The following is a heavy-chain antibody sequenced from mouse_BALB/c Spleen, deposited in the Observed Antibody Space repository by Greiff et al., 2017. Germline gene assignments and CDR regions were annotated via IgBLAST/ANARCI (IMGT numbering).Heavy chain of an antibody. CDR2: IYPSDSYT. V-gene: IGHV1-69*02. CDR1: GYTFTSYW. Sequence: VQLQQPGAELVRPGASVKLSCKASGYTFTSYWINWVKQRPGQGLEWIGNIYPSDSYTNYNQKFKDKATLTVDKSSSTAYMQLSSPTSEDSAVYYCTRGGNLNYFDYWGQGTTLTVSS. CDR3: TRGGNLNYFDY. J-gene: IGHJ2*01.